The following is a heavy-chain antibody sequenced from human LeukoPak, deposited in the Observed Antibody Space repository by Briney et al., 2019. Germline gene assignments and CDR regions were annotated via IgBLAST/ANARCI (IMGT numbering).Heavy chain of an antibody. Sequence: GGSLRLSCAVSGFTFSNYWMSWVRQAPGKGLEWVANIKQDGSEKYYVDSVEGRFTISRDNAKNSLYLQMNSLRAEDTAVYYCARDRSRGITIFGVGGYFDYWGQGTLVTVSS. J-gene: IGHJ4*02. CDR1: GFTFSNYW. CDR2: IKQDGSEK. V-gene: IGHV3-7*01. D-gene: IGHD3-3*01. CDR3: ARDRSRGITIFGVGGYFDY.